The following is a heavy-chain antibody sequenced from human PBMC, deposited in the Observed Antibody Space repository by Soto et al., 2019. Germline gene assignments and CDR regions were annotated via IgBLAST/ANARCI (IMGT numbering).Heavy chain of an antibody. D-gene: IGHD4-17*01. CDR3: ARDFRPPYGVRYFDY. J-gene: IGHJ4*02. CDR1: GFTVSSNY. Sequence: EVQLVESGGGLVQPGGSLRLSCAASGFTVSSNYMSWVRQAPGKGLEWVSVIYSGGSTYYADSVKGRFTISRHNSKNTLYLLMNSLRAEDTAVYYCARDFRPPYGVRYFDYWGPGTLVTVSS. CDR2: IYSGGST. V-gene: IGHV3-53*04.